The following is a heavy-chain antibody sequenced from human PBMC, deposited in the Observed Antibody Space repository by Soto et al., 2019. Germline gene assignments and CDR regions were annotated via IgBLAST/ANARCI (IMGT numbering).Heavy chain of an antibody. V-gene: IGHV1-69*01. J-gene: IGHJ3*02. Sequence: QVQLVQSGADVKKPGSSVKVSCKASGGTFSNYGISWVRQAPGQGLEWMGGIIPLFATTDYAEKLQGRVTITADESTSTAYMDVRSLRSGDTAVYYCARTSRETHLRDAFDIWGQGTMVTVSS. CDR2: IIPLFATT. CDR1: GGTFSNYG. CDR3: ARTSRETHLRDAFDI.